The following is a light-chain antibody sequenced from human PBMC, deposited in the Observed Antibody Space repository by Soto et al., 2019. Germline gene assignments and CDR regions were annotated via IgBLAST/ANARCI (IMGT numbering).Light chain of an antibody. Sequence: DIVMTQSRLSLPVTPGEPASISCRSSQSLLHSNGHIYLDWYLKKPGQSPQLLMYLGSNRPSGVPDRFSGSGSGTDFTLKISRVEAEDVGVYYYKQALQTPLTFGPGTKLEI. CDR3: KQALQTPLT. V-gene: IGKV2-28*01. J-gene: IGKJ3*01. CDR1: QSLLHSNGHIY. CDR2: LGS.